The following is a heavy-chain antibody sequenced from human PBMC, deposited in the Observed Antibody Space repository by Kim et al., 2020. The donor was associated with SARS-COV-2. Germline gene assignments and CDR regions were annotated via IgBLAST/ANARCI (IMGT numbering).Heavy chain of an antibody. CDR2: INTNTGNP. CDR1: GYTFTSYA. V-gene: IGHV7-4-1*02. J-gene: IGHJ6*03. Sequence: ASVKVSCKASGYTFTSYAMNWVRQAPGQGLEWMGWINTNTGNPTYAQGFTGRFVFSLDTSVSTAYLQISSLKAEDTAVYYCARLRGRQLVPREYYYYYMDVWGKGTTVTVSS. CDR3: ARLRGRQLVPREYYYYYMDV. D-gene: IGHD6-6*01.